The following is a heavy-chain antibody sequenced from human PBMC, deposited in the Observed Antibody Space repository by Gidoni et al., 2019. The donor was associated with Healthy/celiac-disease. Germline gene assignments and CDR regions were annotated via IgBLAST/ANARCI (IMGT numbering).Heavy chain of an antibody. D-gene: IGHD3-22*01. J-gene: IGHJ4*02. CDR2: INHSGST. V-gene: IGHV4-34*01. Sequence: QVQLQQWGAGLLKPSETLSLTCAVYGGSFSGYYWSWIRQPPGKGLEWIGEINHSGSTNYNPSLKSRVTISVDTSKNQFSLKLSSVTAADTAVYYCARLPYDSSGYYWPFDYWGQGTLVTVSS. CDR1: GGSFSGYY. CDR3: ARLPYDSSGYYWPFDY.